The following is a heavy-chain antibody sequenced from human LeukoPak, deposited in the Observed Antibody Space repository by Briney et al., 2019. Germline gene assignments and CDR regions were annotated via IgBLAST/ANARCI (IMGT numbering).Heavy chain of an antibody. J-gene: IGHJ2*01. V-gene: IGHV4-59*08. Sequence: SETLSLTCTVSGTFFSSYFWGWIRQPPGKGLEWIAYIHYNGDTNYNPSLKSRVTISVGPSRNQFSLQLSSVTAADTAVYYCARHITGSGSAFDHWGRGTLVTVSS. D-gene: IGHD3-10*01. CDR3: ARHITGSGSAFDH. CDR1: GTFFSSYF. CDR2: IHYNGDT.